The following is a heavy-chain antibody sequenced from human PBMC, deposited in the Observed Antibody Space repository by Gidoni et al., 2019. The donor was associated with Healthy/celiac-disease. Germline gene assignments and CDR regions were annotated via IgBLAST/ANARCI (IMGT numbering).Heavy chain of an antibody. J-gene: IGHJ2*01. CDR2: ISSSSSTI. D-gene: IGHD3-9*01. CDR1: GFTFSSYS. CDR3: ARDSDILTGGYFDL. Sequence: EVQLVESGGGLVQPGGSLRLSCAASGFTFSSYSMNWVRQAPGKGLEWVSYISSSSSTIYYADSVKGRFTISRDNAKNSLYLQMNSLRAEDTAVYYCARDSDILTGGYFDLWGRGTLVTVSS. V-gene: IGHV3-48*01.